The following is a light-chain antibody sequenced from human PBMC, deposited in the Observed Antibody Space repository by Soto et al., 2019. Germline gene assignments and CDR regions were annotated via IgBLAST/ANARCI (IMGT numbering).Light chain of an antibody. Sequence: EIVMTQSPATLSVSPGERATLSCRASQSVSSNLAWYQQKPGQTSRLLIYGASTRATGVPARFSGSGSGTEFTLTISSLQSEDFAVYYCQQCNSWPPAYTFGQGTKLEIK. CDR2: GAS. CDR3: QQCNSWPPAYT. V-gene: IGKV3-15*01. CDR1: QSVSSN. J-gene: IGKJ2*01.